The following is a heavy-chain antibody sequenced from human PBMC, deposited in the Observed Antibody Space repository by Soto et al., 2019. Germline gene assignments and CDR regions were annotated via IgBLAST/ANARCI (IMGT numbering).Heavy chain of an antibody. J-gene: IGHJ6*02. V-gene: IGHV4-30-4*01. D-gene: IGHD5-12*01. CDR1: GASISSGDYY. CDR3: ALRFGTA. Sequence: SETLSLTCTVSGASISSGDYYWTWIRQPPEKGLEWIGYIYYSGTTYYNPSLKSRVSISLDTSKNRFSLQLTSVTAADTGVYYCALRFGTAWGQGTTVTVSS. CDR2: IYYSGTT.